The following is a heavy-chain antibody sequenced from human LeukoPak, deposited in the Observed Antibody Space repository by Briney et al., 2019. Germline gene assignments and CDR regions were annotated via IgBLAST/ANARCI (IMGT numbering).Heavy chain of an antibody. CDR2: IYTSGRT. CDR1: GGSIGTYY. D-gene: IGHD6-6*01. J-gene: IGHJ4*02. CDR3: ARDPQLGPFDY. Sequence: PSETLSLTCTVSGGSIGTYYWTWIRQPAGKGLEWIGRIYTSGRTNYNPSLKSRVTMSVDTSKKQFSPKLSSVTAADTAVYYCARDPQLGPFDYWGQGTLVTVSS. V-gene: IGHV4-4*07.